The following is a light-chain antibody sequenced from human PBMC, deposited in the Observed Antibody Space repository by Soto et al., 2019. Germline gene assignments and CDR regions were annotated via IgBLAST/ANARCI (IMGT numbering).Light chain of an antibody. CDR2: GAS. Sequence: EIVLTQSPGTLSLSPGERATLSCRASQSVSSSYLAWYQQTPGQAPRLLIYGASSRATGIPDRFSGSGSGTDFTLTISRLEPEDFAVYDCQQYGSSPPWPFGQGTKVEIK. V-gene: IGKV3-20*01. CDR1: QSVSSSY. J-gene: IGKJ1*01. CDR3: QQYGSSPPWP.